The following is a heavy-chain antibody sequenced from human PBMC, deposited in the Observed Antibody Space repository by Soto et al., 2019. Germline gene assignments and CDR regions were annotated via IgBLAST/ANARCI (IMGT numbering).Heavy chain of an antibody. V-gene: IGHV3-21*01. J-gene: IGHJ6*02. Sequence: PGGSLRLSCAGSGFTFSAYNIDWVRQAPGKGLEWVSSISAGSLFIYQPDSVKGRFTISRDNAKNSVSLQVNSLRAEDTAVYYCAREYTAWPLAYGLDVWGQGTAVTVSS. CDR2: ISAGSLFI. CDR3: AREYTAWPLAYGLDV. CDR1: GFTFSAYN. D-gene: IGHD2-2*02.